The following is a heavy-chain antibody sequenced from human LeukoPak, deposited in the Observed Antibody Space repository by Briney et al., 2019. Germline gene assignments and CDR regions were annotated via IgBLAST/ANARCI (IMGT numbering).Heavy chain of an antibody. CDR3: TRHSHDSSAGWFDP. Sequence: PGGSLRLSCAASGFTFSGSAIHWVRQASGKGLEWVGRIRSKANNYATAYAASLKGRFTISRDDSKNMAYLQMNSLKTGDTAVYYCTRHSHDSSAGWFDPWGQGTLVTVSS. CDR2: IRSKANNYAT. CDR1: GFTFSGSA. V-gene: IGHV3-73*01. D-gene: IGHD3-22*01. J-gene: IGHJ5*02.